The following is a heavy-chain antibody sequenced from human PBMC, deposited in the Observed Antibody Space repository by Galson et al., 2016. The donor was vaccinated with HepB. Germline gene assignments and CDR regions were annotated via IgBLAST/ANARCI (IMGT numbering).Heavy chain of an antibody. D-gene: IGHD3-16*01. CDR1: GFTFSDYY. CDR2: ISRSSSYI. J-gene: IGHJ4*02. Sequence: CLRLSCAASGFTFSDYYMSWIRQAPGKGLEWISYISRSSSYIIYADSVKGRFTISRDDAKNSLYLQMNSLRAEEPAVYYCAREGRGAYSNTIDSWGQGTLVTVSS. V-gene: IGHV3-11*06. CDR3: AREGRGAYSNTIDS.